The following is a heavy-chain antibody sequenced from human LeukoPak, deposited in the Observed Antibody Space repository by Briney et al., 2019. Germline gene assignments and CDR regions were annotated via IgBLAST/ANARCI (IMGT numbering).Heavy chain of an antibody. CDR3: ARDLTSEWELLN. J-gene: IGHJ4*02. D-gene: IGHD1-26*01. CDR2: INSDGSST. CDR1: GFTFSSHW. Sequence: GGSLRLSCAASGFTFSSHWMHWVRQAPGKGLVWVSRINSDGSSTNYADSVRGRFTISRDNAKNTLYLQMNSPRAEDTAVYYCARDLTSEWELLNWGQGALVTVSS. V-gene: IGHV3-74*01.